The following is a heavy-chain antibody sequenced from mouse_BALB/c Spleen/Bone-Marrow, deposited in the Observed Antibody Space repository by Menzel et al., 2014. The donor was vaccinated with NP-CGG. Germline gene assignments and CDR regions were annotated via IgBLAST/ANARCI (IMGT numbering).Heavy chain of an antibody. Sequence: QVQLQQSGPELVKPGASVRISCKASGYSFTSYYIHWVKQRPGQGLEWIGWIFPGSGNTKYNEKFKGKATLTADTSSSTAYMQLSSLTSEDSAVYFCARHGNPRNYYAMDYWGQGTSVTVSS. J-gene: IGHJ4*01. CDR1: GYSFTSYY. CDR2: IFPGSGNT. CDR3: ARHGNPRNYYAMDY. V-gene: IGHV1-66*01. D-gene: IGHD2-1*01.